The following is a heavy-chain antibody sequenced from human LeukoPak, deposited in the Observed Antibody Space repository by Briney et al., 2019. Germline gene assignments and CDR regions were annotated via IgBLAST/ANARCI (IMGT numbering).Heavy chain of an antibody. CDR1: GGSISSYY. D-gene: IGHD2-2*01. Sequence: PSETLSLTCTVSGGSISSYYWSWIRQPPGKGLEWIGYIFYRGSTNYNPSLKSRVTISVDTSKTQFSLKLSSVTAADTAVYYCARHQMPSLSWFDPWGQGTLVTVSP. V-gene: IGHV4-59*08. CDR2: IFYRGST. J-gene: IGHJ5*02. CDR3: ARHQMPSLSWFDP.